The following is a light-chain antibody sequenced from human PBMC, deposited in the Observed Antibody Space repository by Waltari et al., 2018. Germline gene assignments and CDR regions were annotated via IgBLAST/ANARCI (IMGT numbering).Light chain of an antibody. CDR3: QHHVRLPAT. CDR1: QSVGKY. Sequence: IVLTQSPGTLSLSPGERATLSCRASQSVGKYLAWYQQKPGQAPRLLIYGASSRAAGIPDRVSGSGSGADFSLTISRLEPEDFAVYYCQHHVRLPATFGQGTKVE. CDR2: GAS. V-gene: IGKV3-20*01. J-gene: IGKJ1*01.